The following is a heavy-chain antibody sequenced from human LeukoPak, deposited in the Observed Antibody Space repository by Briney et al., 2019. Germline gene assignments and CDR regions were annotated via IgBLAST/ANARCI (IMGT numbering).Heavy chain of an antibody. J-gene: IGHJ4*02. Sequence: GGSLRLSCAASGFSFSSESMNWVRQAPGKGLEWVSSISRSSNYIYYADSMKGRFTISRDNAKNSLYLQINSLRAEDTAVYYCARSTVRYYYDSSDGTSFDYWGQGTLVTISS. V-gene: IGHV3-21*06. D-gene: IGHD3-22*01. CDR1: GFSFSSES. CDR3: ARSTVRYYYDSSDGTSFDY. CDR2: ISRSSNYI.